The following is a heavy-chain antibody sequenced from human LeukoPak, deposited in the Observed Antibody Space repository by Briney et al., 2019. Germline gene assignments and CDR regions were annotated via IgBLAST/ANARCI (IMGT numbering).Heavy chain of an antibody. D-gene: IGHD5-12*01. CDR2: FDPEDGEDGET. J-gene: IGHJ4*02. CDR3: AMTDRYAGRPFDY. CDR1: GYSLLEVA. Sequence: ASVKVSCKVSGYSLLEVAMHWVRQAPGPGLEWVGSFDPEDGEDGETHYAQKLQGRVTMTENASTDTAYMELNSLRSEDTAVYYCAMTDRYAGRPFDYWGQGTLVTVSS. V-gene: IGHV1-24*01.